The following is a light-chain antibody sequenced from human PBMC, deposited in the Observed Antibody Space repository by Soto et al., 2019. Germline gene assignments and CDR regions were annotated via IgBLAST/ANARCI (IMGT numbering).Light chain of an antibody. Sequence: EKVMTQFPATLSVSPGERATLSCRASQSVTNSLAWYQQKPGQAPRLLVYDASNRATGIPTRFSGSGSGTDFTLTISNLEPEDFAVYYCQQHISWPLTFGGGTKVDIK. V-gene: IGKV3-11*01. CDR3: QQHISWPLT. CDR1: QSVTNS. CDR2: DAS. J-gene: IGKJ4*01.